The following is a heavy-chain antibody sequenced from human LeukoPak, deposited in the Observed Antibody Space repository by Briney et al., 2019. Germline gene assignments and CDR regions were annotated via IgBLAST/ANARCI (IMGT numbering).Heavy chain of an antibody. CDR3: ATATGFTSGDAFNV. J-gene: IGHJ3*01. Sequence: GASVKVSCKVSGYTLTDLSMHWVRQAPGKGLEWMGGFDPEDGQAIYAQKFEGRVALTEDTSTDTAYMELYSLTSEDTAVYYCATATGFTSGDAFNVWGQGRLVTVSS. D-gene: IGHD6-19*01. CDR2: FDPEDGQA. V-gene: IGHV1-24*01. CDR1: GYTLTDLS.